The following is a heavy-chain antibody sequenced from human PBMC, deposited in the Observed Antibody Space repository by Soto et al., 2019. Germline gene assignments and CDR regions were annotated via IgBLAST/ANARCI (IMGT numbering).Heavy chain of an antibody. V-gene: IGHV2-5*02. D-gene: IGHD2-2*01. Sequence: QITLQESGPTLVKPTQTLTLTCTFSGFSLSTHGVGVGWIRQPPGKALEWLALIYWDDDKGYSPSLKSRLTITKDTSKYQVVRTITNVDPVDTATYDGAHTCSSNSCYGGLPFDPWGEGTLVTDS. J-gene: IGHJ5*02. CDR1: GFSLSTHGVG. CDR3: AHTCSSNSCYGGLPFDP. CDR2: IYWDDDK.